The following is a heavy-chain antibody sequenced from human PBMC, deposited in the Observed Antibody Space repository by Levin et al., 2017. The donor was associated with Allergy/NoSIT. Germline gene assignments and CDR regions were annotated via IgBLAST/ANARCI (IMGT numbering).Heavy chain of an antibody. CDR3: ARVKKDHYDIGTAPVRDYFYYGLDV. J-gene: IGHJ6*02. CDR1: GGTFSNYS. CDR2: IAPRLGIA. D-gene: IGHD3-9*01. V-gene: IGHV1-69*02. Sequence: SVKVSCKASGGTFSNYSLNWVRQAPGQGLEWMGRIAPRLGIANYAQKFQGRVTITADTSTNTAYLEVSSLRSGDTAVYYCARVKKDHYDIGTAPVRDYFYYGLDVWGQGTTVTVSS.